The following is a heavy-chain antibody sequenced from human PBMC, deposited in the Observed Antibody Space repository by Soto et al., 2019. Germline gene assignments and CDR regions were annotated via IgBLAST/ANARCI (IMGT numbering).Heavy chain of an antibody. J-gene: IGHJ4*02. CDR1: GGSISSGGYS. CDR2: IYYSGST. CDR3: ARRHGSCFDY. Sequence: SETLSLTCAVSGGSISSGGYSWSWIRQPPGKGLEWIGYIYYSGSTNYNPSLKSRVTISVDTSNNQFSLKLSSVTAADTAVYYCARRHGSCFDYWGQGTLVTVSS. V-gene: IGHV4-61*08.